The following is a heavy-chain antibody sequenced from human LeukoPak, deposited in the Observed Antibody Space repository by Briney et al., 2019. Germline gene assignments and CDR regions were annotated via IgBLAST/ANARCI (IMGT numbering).Heavy chain of an antibody. J-gene: IGHJ3*02. CDR3: VREDNAFNI. Sequence: PGGSLRLSCVAYGFTFSSDFMHLIRQAPGEGLMWVSQSSGDETYTNYADSVKGRFTISRDNAKNTLYLQMNSLRAEDTAIYYCVREDNAFNIWGQGTLVTVSS. CDR1: GFTFSSDF. V-gene: IGHV3-74*01. CDR2: SSGDETYT.